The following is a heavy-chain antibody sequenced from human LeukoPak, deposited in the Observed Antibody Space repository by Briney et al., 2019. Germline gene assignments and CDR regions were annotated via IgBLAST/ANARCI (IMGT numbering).Heavy chain of an antibody. Sequence: SETLSLTCTVSGGSISSYYWGWIRQPPGKGLEWIGSLYYRGSTYYNPSLKSRVTISVDTSKNQFSLKLSSVTAADTAVYYCAREYDRDGPSSDAFDIWGQGTMVTVSS. V-gene: IGHV4-39*07. CDR3: AREYDRDGPSSDAFDI. CDR1: GGSISSYY. CDR2: LYYRGST. D-gene: IGHD5-24*01. J-gene: IGHJ3*02.